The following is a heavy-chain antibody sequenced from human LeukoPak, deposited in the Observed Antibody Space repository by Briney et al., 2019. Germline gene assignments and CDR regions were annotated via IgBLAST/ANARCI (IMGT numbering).Heavy chain of an antibody. V-gene: IGHV3-30*18. D-gene: IGHD3-16*02. Sequence: GGSPRLSCAVSGITFSSYGMHWVRQAPGKGLEWVAVISYDGSNKYYADSVKGRFTISRDNSKSTLYLQMNSLRAEDTAVYYCAKGPGLRLGELSLWADYWGQGTLVTVSS. CDR2: ISYDGSNK. CDR3: AKGPGLRLGELSLWADY. CDR1: GITFSSYG. J-gene: IGHJ4*02.